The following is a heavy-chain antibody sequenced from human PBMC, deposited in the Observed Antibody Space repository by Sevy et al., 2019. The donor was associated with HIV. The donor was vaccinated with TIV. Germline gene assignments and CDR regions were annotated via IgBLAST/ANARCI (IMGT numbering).Heavy chain of an antibody. CDR1: GLSVSRNY. CDR2: IYAGGST. Sequence: GGSLRLSCAASGLSVSRNYLSWVRQAPGNGLERVSVIYAGGSTYYADSVKGRFTVSRDKAKNTLYYQMNSLRAEDTAVYYCASQLGIGAFDIWGQGTMVTVSS. D-gene: IGHD7-27*01. J-gene: IGHJ3*02. V-gene: IGHV3-53*01. CDR3: ASQLGIGAFDI.